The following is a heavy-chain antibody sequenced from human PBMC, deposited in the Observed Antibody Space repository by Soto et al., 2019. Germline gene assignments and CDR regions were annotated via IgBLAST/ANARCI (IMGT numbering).Heavy chain of an antibody. CDR2: ISVYHGNT. V-gene: IGHV1-18*01. CDR1: GYTFGKYG. J-gene: IGHJ4*02. D-gene: IGHD2-15*01. Sequence: VQLVQSGTEVKNPGASVKVSCKASGYTFGKYGISWVSQAPGQGHEWVGWISVYHGNTVHAQKFRGRVNMTTDTSTSTSYMELGSLKSDDTSIYYCPKDCIGASCGCDIWGQGTLVTFSS. CDR3: PKDCIGASCGCDI.